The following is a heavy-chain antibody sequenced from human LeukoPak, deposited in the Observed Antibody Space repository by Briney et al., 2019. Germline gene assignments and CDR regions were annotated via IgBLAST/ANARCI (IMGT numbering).Heavy chain of an antibody. CDR2: IFPSGGST. D-gene: IGHD2-2*01. CDR1: GYXFTSYN. V-gene: IGHV1-46*01. Sequence: GASVKVSCKASGYXFTSYNMHWVRQAPGQGLEWMGIIFPSGGSTIYAQNFQGRVTMTRDTSTSTVYMELSSLRSEDTAVYYCAREAPSTFYFDSWGQGTLVTVSS. J-gene: IGHJ4*02. CDR3: AREAPSTFYFDS.